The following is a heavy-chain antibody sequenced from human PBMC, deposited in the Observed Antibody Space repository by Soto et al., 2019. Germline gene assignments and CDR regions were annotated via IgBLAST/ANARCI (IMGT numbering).Heavy chain of an antibody. Sequence: SETLSLTCTVSGGSISSYYWSWIRQPAGRGLEWIGRMYATGSTNYNPSLKSRVTMSVDTSKNQFSLKLTFVTAADTAVYYCARLGVEYSSSPYGMDVWGQGTTVTVSS. CDR2: MYATGST. D-gene: IGHD6-6*01. CDR1: GGSISSYY. CDR3: ARLGVEYSSSPYGMDV. J-gene: IGHJ6*02. V-gene: IGHV4-4*07.